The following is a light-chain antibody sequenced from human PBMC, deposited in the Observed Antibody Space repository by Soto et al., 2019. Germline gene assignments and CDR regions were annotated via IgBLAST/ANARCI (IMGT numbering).Light chain of an antibody. CDR1: SSDVGGYNY. V-gene: IGLV2-8*01. CDR2: EVS. CDR3: SSFASTHTYV. Sequence: QSVLTQPPSASGSPGQSVTISCIGTSSDVGGYNYVSWYQQHPGKAPKLMIYEVSKRPSGVPDRFSGSKSGNTASLTVSGLQAEDEADYYCSSFASTHTYVFGTGTKLTVL. J-gene: IGLJ1*01.